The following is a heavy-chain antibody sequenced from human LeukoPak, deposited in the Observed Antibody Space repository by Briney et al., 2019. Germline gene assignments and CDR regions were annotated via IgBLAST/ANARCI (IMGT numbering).Heavy chain of an antibody. CDR3: ARDRAVAGTSTFDY. J-gene: IGHJ4*02. CDR1: GYTFTGYY. Sequence: ASVKVPCKASGYTFTGYYMHWVRQAPGQGLEWMGWINPNSGGTNYAQKFQGRVTMTRDTSISTAYMELSRLRSDDTAVYYCARDRAVAGTSTFDYWGQGTLVTVSS. D-gene: IGHD6-19*01. V-gene: IGHV1-2*02. CDR2: INPNSGGT.